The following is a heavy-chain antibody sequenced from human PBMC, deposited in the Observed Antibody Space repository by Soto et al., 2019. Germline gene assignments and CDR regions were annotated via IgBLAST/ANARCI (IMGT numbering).Heavy chain of an antibody. J-gene: IGHJ4*02. CDR3: ARGCPYSSSWFCHFDY. D-gene: IGHD6-13*01. V-gene: IGHV3-33*01. Sequence: QVQLVESGGGVVQPGRSLRLSCAASGFTFSSYGMHWVRQAPGKGLEWVAVIWYDGSNKYYADSVKGRFTISRDNSKNTLYRQMNSRRAEDTAVYYCARGCPYSSSWFCHFDYWGQGTLVTVSS. CDR2: IWYDGSNK. CDR1: GFTFSSYG.